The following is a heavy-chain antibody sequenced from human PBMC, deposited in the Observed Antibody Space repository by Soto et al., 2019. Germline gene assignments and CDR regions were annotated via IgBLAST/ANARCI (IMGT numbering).Heavy chain of an antibody. V-gene: IGHV1-69*12. CDR3: ARREVLGDNDILTGRWFDP. Sequence: QVQLVQSGAEVKKPGSSVKVSCKASGGTFSSYAISWVRQAPGQGLEWMGGIIPIFGTANYAQKFQGRVTITADESTSKAYMELSSLRSEDTAVYYCARREVLGDNDILTGRWFDPWGQGTLVTVSS. CDR1: GGTFSSYA. CDR2: IIPIFGTA. J-gene: IGHJ5*02. D-gene: IGHD3-9*01.